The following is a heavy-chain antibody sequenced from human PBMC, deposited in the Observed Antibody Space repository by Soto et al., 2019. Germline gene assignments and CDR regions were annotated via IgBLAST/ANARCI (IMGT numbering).Heavy chain of an antibody. CDR2: TFYRSKSYY. D-gene: IGHD1-1*01. J-gene: IGHJ6*02. V-gene: IGHV6-1*01. CDR1: GDRVSNDSAA. Sequence: SQTLSLTCYISGDRVSNDSAAWDWVRLSPARGLEWLRRTFYRSKSYYDYAPTVKSRITIEPATIKNKCSLQMNSVTPEDTAVYYCVRDEAQSGSRYVGLDVWGQGTTVTVS. CDR3: VRDEAQSGSRYVGLDV.